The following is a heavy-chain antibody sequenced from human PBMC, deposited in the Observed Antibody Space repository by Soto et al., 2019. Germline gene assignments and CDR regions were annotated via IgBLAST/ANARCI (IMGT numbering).Heavy chain of an antibody. CDR2: INPNSGGT. Sequence: ASVKVSCKASGYTFTGYYMHWVRQAPGQGLEWMGWINPNSGGTNYAQKFQGWVTMTRDTSISTAYMELSRLRSDDTAVYYCARDYLTGEGLYYYYGMDVWGQGTTVTVSS. D-gene: IGHD7-27*01. J-gene: IGHJ6*02. CDR1: GYTFTGYY. CDR3: ARDYLTGEGLYYYYGMDV. V-gene: IGHV1-2*04.